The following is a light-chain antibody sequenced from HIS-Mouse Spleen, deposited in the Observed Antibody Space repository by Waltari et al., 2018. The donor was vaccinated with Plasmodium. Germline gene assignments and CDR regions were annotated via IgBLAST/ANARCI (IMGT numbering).Light chain of an antibody. CDR2: GKN. CDR1: SLRSYY. V-gene: IGLV3-19*01. J-gene: IGLJ3*02. CDR3: NSRDSSGNHQV. Sequence: SSELTQDPAVSVALGQTVRITCHGDSLRSYYASWYQPKPGQAPVLVIYGKNNRPSGIPDRFSGSSSGNTASLTITGAQAEDEADYYCNSRDSSGNHQVFGGGTKLTVL.